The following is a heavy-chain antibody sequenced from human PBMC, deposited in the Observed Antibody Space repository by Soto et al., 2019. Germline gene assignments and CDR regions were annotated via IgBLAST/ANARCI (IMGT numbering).Heavy chain of an antibody. V-gene: IGHV1-69*01. CDR1: GGTFSSYA. CDR3: ARDLLRNADPLFVEPYQGPYYYYGMDV. D-gene: IGHD1-1*01. J-gene: IGHJ6*02. CDR2: IIPIFGTA. Sequence: QVQLVQSGAEVKKPGSSVKVSCKASGGTFSSYAISWVRQAPGQGLEWMGGIIPIFGTANYAEKFQGRVTISADESTSTAYMELSSLRSEDTAVYYCARDLLRNADPLFVEPYQGPYYYYGMDVWGQGTTVTVSS.